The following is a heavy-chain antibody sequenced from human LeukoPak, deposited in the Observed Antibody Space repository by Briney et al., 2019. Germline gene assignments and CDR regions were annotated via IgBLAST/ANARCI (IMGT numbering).Heavy chain of an antibody. CDR3: ARAPHSSGYYGDFDY. J-gene: IGHJ4*02. D-gene: IGHD3-22*01. CDR1: GYTFTSYY. V-gene: IGHV1-46*01. CDR2: INPSGGST. Sequence: GASVKVSCTASGYTFTSYYMHWVRQAPGQGLEWMGIINPSGGSTSYAQKFQGRVTMTRDTSTSTVYMELSSLRSEDTAVYYCARAPHSSGYYGDFDYWGQGTLVTVSS.